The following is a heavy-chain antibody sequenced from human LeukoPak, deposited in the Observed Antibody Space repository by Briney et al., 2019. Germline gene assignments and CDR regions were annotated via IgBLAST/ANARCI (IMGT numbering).Heavy chain of an antibody. CDR3: ARSYGDYVEYFQH. CDR1: GFTFSSYW. V-gene: IGHV3-7*01. D-gene: IGHD4-17*01. J-gene: IGHJ1*01. CDR2: IKQDGSEK. Sequence: GGSLRLSCAASGFTFSSYWMSWVRQAPGKGLEWVANIKQDGSEKYYVDSVKGRFTISRDNAKNSLYLQMNSLRAEDTAVYYCARSYGDYVEYFQHWGQGTLVTVSS.